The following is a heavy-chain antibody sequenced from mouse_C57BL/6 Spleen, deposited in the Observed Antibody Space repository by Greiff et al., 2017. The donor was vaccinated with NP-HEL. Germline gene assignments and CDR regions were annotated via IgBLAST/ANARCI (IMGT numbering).Heavy chain of an antibody. CDR2: INPNNGGT. V-gene: IGHV1-18*01. Sequence: DVKLQESGPELVKPGASVKIPCKASGYTFTDYNMDWVKQSHGKSLEWIGDINPNNGGTIYNQKFKGKATLTVDKSSSTAYMELRSLTSEDTAVYYCARSFITTVVAAYYYAMDYWGQGTSVTVSS. CDR3: ARSFITTVVAAYYYAMDY. D-gene: IGHD1-1*01. J-gene: IGHJ4*01. CDR1: GYTFTDYN.